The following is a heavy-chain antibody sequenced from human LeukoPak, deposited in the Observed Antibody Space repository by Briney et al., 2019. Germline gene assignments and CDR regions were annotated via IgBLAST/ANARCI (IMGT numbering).Heavy chain of an antibody. J-gene: IGHJ5*01. Sequence: GGSLRLSCAASGYIFSDYGMSWVRQAPGKGLEWVAVVSYEGTIKYYTDSAKGRFTISRDNSNNIISLQMNNLTTEDTATYYCAREKFDSWGQGALVTV. CDR1: GYIFSDYG. CDR3: AREKFDS. CDR2: VSYEGTIK. V-gene: IGHV3-30*03.